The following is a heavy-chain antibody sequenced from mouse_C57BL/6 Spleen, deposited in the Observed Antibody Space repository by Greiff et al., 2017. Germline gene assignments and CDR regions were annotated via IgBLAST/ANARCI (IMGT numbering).Heavy chain of an antibody. V-gene: IGHV2-9*01. Sequence: VKLMESGPGLVAPSQSLSITCTVSGFSFTSYGVDWVRQPPGKGLEWLGVIWGGGSTNYNSALMSRLSISKDNSKSQVFLKMNSLQADDTAMYYCAKRYYDEGGIWFAYWGQGTLVTVSA. CDR2: IWGGGST. CDR3: AKRYYDEGGIWFAY. CDR1: GFSFTSYG. D-gene: IGHD2-4*01. J-gene: IGHJ3*01.